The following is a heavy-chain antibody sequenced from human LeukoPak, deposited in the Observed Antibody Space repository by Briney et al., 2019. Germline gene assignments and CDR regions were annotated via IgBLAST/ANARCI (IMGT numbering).Heavy chain of an antibody. V-gene: IGHV1-18*01. Sequence: GASVKVSCKASGYTFTSYGINWVRQAPGQGLEWMGWISAYNSNTNYAQKLQGRVTMTRDTSTSTVYMELRSLRSDDTALYYCARGGDMRVVGAFDIWGQGTMVTVSS. CDR3: ARGGDMRVVGAFDI. CDR1: GYTFTSYG. D-gene: IGHD3-22*01. J-gene: IGHJ3*02. CDR2: ISAYNSNT.